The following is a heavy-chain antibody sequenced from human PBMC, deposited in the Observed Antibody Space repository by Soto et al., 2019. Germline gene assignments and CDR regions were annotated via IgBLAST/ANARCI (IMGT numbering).Heavy chain of an antibody. CDR3: ARVHVMVVAGSTFDY. V-gene: IGHV4-38-2*02. Sequence: ETLSLTCTVSVDSISSGSYWGCIRQPPGEGPEWIASIYHGGTTFYNPSLKSRISISVDTSKNQFSLRLTSVTAADTATYYCARVHVMVVAGSTFDYWGPGTLVTVSS. CDR1: VDSISSGSY. D-gene: IGHD6-19*01. J-gene: IGHJ4*03. CDR2: IYHGGTT.